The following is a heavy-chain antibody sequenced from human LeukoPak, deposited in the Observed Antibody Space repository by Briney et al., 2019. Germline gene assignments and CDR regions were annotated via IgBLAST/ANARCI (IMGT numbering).Heavy chain of an antibody. CDR3: ARDGDIVVVVAANGMDV. Sequence: SVKVSCKASGGTFSSYAISWVRQAPGQGLEWKGRIITIFGIANYAQKVQVRVTITADKSTSTAYMELSSLRSEDTAVYDCARDGDIVVVVAANGMDVWGQGTTVTVSS. D-gene: IGHD2-15*01. J-gene: IGHJ6*02. V-gene: IGHV1-69*04. CDR1: GGTFSSYA. CDR2: IITIFGIA.